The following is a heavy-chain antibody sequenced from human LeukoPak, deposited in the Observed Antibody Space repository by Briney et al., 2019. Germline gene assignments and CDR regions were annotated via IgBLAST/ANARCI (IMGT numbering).Heavy chain of an antibody. J-gene: IGHJ4*02. CDR3: ASRPDVLRYFDWLLVY. V-gene: IGHV4-39*01. D-gene: IGHD3-9*01. Sequence: SETLSLTCTVSGGSIRSSSYYWGWIRQPPGKGLEWIGTIYHSGSTYYNASLKSRLTISVDTSKNQFSLKLSSVTAADTAVYYCASRPDVLRYFDWLLVYWGQGTLVTVSS. CDR1: GGSIRSSSYY. CDR2: IYHSGST.